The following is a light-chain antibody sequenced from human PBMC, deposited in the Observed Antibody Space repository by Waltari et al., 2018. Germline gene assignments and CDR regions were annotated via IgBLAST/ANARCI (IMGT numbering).Light chain of an antibody. CDR3: ALYTSRGV. V-gene: IGLV2-14*03. CDR2: AVS. Sequence: QSALTQPASVSGSPGQSITISCTGTSADVGHFDYVSWYHQYPGKAPKLMIYAVSNRPAGVSDRFSGSKSGSTASLTISGLQAEDEADYYCALYTSRGVFGGGTKLTVL. J-gene: IGLJ3*02. CDR1: SADVGHFDY.